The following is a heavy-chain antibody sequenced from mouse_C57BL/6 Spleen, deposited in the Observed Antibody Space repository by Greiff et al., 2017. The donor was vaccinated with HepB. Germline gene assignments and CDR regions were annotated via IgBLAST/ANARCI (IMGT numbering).Heavy chain of an antibody. V-gene: IGHV1-82*01. CDR1: GYAFSSSW. D-gene: IGHD1-1*01. CDR2: IYPGDGDT. J-gene: IGHJ4*01. CDR3: TIDPITTVVNAMDY. Sequence: QVQLQQSGPELVKPGASVKISCKASGYAFSSSWMNWVKQRTGKGLEWIGRIYPGDGDTNYNGKFKGKATLTADKSSSTAYMQLSSLTSEDSAVYFDTIDPITTVVNAMDYWGQGTSVTVSS.